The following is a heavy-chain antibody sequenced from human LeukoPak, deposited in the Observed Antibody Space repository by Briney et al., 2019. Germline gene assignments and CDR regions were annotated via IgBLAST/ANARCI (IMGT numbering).Heavy chain of an antibody. J-gene: IGHJ6*04. D-gene: IGHD3-16*01. CDR2: VWDNGINK. V-gene: IGHV3-33*06. CDR3: VKEPAPYSLGDA. Sequence: GGSLRLSCAASGFTFSRYGMHGVRQAPGKGLEWVAVVWDNGINKFYADSMKGRFTISRDNSKHTLSLHMNSLRAEDTVVYCCVKEPAPYSLGDAWGKGTTVTVSS. CDR1: GFTFSRYG.